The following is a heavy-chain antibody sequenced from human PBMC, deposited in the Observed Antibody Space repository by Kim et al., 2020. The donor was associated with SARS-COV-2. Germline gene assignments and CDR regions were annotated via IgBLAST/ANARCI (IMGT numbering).Heavy chain of an antibody. D-gene: IGHD3-10*01. CDR3: ARTARYYGSGSYYQTPFDY. V-gene: IGHV1-3*01. CDR1: GYTFTSYA. Sequence: ASVKVSCKASGYTFTSYAMHWVRQAPGQRLEWMGWINAGNGNTKYSQKFQGRVTITRDTSASTAYMELSSLRSEDTAVYYCARTARYYGSGSYYQTPFDYWGQGTLVTVSS. J-gene: IGHJ4*02. CDR2: INAGNGNT.